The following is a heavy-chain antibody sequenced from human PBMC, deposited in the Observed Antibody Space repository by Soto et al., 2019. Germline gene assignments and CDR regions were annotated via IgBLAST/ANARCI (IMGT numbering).Heavy chain of an antibody. CDR2: IDPSDSYT. Sequence: GESLKISCKGSGYSFTSYWISWVRQMPGKGLEWMGRIDPSDSYTNYSPSFQGQVTISADKSISTAYLQWSSLKASDTAMYYCARWDQGPNWFDPWGQGTLVTVSS. V-gene: IGHV5-10-1*04. CDR1: GYSFTSYW. D-gene: IGHD1-26*01. J-gene: IGHJ5*02. CDR3: ARWDQGPNWFDP.